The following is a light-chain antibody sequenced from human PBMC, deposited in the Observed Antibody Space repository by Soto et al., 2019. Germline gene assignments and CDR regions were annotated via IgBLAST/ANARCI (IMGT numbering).Light chain of an antibody. Sequence: QSALTQPASVSGSPGQSITISCTGTTNDVGGYNYVSWYQPHPGKAPKLLIFEVSSRPSGVSNRFSGSKPGNTASLTISALQAEDEADYYCSSYTDRNNVVVGTWTKVTVL. J-gene: IGLJ1*01. V-gene: IGLV2-14*01. CDR1: TNDVGGYNY. CDR2: EVS. CDR3: SSYTDRNNVV.